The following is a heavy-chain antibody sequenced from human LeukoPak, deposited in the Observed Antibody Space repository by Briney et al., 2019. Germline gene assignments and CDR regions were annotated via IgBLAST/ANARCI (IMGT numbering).Heavy chain of an antibody. Sequence: GGSLRLSCTAHGLTFSSSAMSWVRQAPGKGLEWVSGISDGGGTTNYADAVKGRFTISRDKSKNTLFLQMNSLRAEATAVYYCAKCVGDSLVFSYSWGQGNLVTVSS. CDR3: AKCVGDSLVFSYS. D-gene: IGHD4-17*01. V-gene: IGHV3-23*01. CDR2: ISDGGGTT. CDR1: GLTFSSSA. J-gene: IGHJ4*02.